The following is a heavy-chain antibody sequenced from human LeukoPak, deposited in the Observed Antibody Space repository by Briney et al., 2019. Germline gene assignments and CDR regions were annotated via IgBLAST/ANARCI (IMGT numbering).Heavy chain of an antibody. D-gene: IGHD6-19*01. CDR1: GYTFTGYY. Sequence: ASVKVSCKASGYTFTGYYMHWVRQAPGQGLEWMGWINPNSGGTNYAQKFQGRVTMTRDTSISTAYMELSRLRSDDTAVYYCARVVAGTTRYYYYYYMDVWGKGTTVTVSS. CDR3: ARVVAGTTRYYYYYYMDV. CDR2: INPNSGGT. V-gene: IGHV1-2*02. J-gene: IGHJ6*03.